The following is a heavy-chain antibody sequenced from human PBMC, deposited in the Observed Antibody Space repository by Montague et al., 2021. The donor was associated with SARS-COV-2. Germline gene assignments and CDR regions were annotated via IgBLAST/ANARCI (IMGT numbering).Heavy chain of an antibody. CDR2: IYYSGST. J-gene: IGHJ5*02. D-gene: IGHD2-15*01. V-gene: IGHV4-59*08. CDR3: ARLEAGDCSGGSCYSSWFDP. Sequence: SETLSLTCTVSGGSISSYYWSWIRQPPGKGLEWIGYIYYSGSTNYNPSLKSRVTISVDTSKNQFSLKLSSVIAADTAVYYCARLEAGDCSGGSCYSSWFDPWGQGTLVTVSS. CDR1: GGSISSYY.